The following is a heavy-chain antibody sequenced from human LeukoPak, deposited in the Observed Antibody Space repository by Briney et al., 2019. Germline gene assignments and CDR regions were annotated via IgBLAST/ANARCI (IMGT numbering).Heavy chain of an antibody. D-gene: IGHD3-10*01. CDR1: GGTFSSYA. J-gene: IGHJ5*02. CDR3: ARGGSYYGSGKDWFDP. CDR2: IIPILGIA. Sequence: VKVSCKASGGTFSSYAISWVRQAPGQGLEWMGRIIPILGIANYAQKFQGRVTITADKSTSTAYMELSSLRSEDTAVYYCARGGSYYGSGKDWFDPWGQGTLVTVSS. V-gene: IGHV1-69*10.